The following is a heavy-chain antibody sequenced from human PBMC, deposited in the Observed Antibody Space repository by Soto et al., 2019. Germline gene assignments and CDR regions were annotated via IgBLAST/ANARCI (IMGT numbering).Heavy chain of an antibody. Sequence: GGSLRLSCAASGFTFSSYWMSWVRQAPGKGLEWVANIKQDGSEKYYVDSVKGRFTISRDNAKNSLYLQMNSLRAEDMAVYYCARDSLSSGWYFDYWGQGTLVTVSS. CDR3: ARDSLSSGWYFDY. V-gene: IGHV3-7*01. CDR2: IKQDGSEK. J-gene: IGHJ4*02. D-gene: IGHD6-19*01. CDR1: GFTFSSYW.